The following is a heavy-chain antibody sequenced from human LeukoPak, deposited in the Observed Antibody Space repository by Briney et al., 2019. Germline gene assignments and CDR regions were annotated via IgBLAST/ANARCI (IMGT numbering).Heavy chain of an antibody. CDR2: INHSGRT. CDR1: GGSFSDYF. J-gene: IGHJ6*02. V-gene: IGHV4-34*01. D-gene: IGHD2-2*01. Sequence: SETLSLTCAVYGGSFSDYFWGWIRQPPGKGLEWIGEINHSGRTYYNPSLKSRVTISVDASKTQFSLNLSSVTAADTAVYYCARDVVVVPAAIHYGMDVWGQGTTVPVSS. CDR3: ARDVVVVPAAIHYGMDV.